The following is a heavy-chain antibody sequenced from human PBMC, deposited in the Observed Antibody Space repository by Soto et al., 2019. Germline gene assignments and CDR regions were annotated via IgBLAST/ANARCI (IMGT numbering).Heavy chain of an antibody. Sequence: PGESLKISCQGSGYSFTSYWISWVRQMPGKGLEWMGRIDPSDSYTNYSPSFQGHVTISADKSISTAYLQWSSLKASDTAMYYCATDHYYDSSGYKGWGQGTLVTVSS. CDR2: IDPSDSYT. J-gene: IGHJ4*02. D-gene: IGHD3-22*01. CDR1: GYSFTSYW. CDR3: ATDHYYDSSGYKG. V-gene: IGHV5-10-1*01.